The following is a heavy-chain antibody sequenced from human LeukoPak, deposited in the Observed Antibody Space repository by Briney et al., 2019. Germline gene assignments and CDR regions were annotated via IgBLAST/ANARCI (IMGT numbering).Heavy chain of an antibody. J-gene: IGHJ4*02. D-gene: IGHD3-10*01. CDR2: IIPIFGTA. V-gene: IGHV1-69*06. CDR1: GGTFSSYA. CDR3: ARLRTVRGVMAVSNYFDY. Sequence: ASVKVSCKASGGTFSSYAISWVRQAPGQGLEWMGGIIPIFGTANYAQKFQGRVTITADKSTSTAYMELSSLRSEDTAVYYCARLRTVRGVMAVSNYFDYWGQGTLVTVSS.